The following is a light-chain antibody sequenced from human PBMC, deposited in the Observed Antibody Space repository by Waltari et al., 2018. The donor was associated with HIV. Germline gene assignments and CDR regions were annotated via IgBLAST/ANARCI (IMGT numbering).Light chain of an antibody. Sequence: QSALTQPASVSGSPGQTITISCSTSTAAILNHHSISWFRHPPNAAPPLSLLDADIRPSGSPFRFSGSKTDTTASLTISGLQCEDEGDYYCTSSMPGGALLFGGGTKVTVL. CDR3: TSSMPGGALL. J-gene: IGLJ3*02. CDR1: TAAILNHHS. CDR2: DAD. V-gene: IGLV2-14*01.